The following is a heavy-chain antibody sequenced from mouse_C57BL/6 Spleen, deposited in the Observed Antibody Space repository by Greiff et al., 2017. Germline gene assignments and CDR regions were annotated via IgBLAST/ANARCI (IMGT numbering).Heavy chain of an antibody. Sequence: VKLQQPGAELVKPGASVKLSCKASGYTFTSYWMHWVKQRPGRGLEWIGRIDPNSGGTKYNEKFKSKATLTVDKPSSTAYMQLGSLTSEDSAVYDCAIGDGREAMDYWGQGTSVTVSS. J-gene: IGHJ4*01. CDR2: IDPNSGGT. V-gene: IGHV1-72*01. CDR1: GYTFTSYW. CDR3: AIGDGREAMDY. D-gene: IGHD1-1*02.